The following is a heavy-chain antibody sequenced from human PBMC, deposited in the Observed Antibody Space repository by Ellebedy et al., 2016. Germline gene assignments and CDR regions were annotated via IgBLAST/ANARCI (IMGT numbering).Heavy chain of an antibody. CDR1: GYSFTSYW. J-gene: IGHJ4*02. D-gene: IGHD3-16*02. V-gene: IGHV5-51*01. CDR3: ARPPSGPSGELSPQALCY. CDR2: IYPGDSDT. Sequence: GGSLRLXXKGSGYSFTSYWIGWVRQMPGKGLEWMGIIYPGDSDTRYSPSFQGQVTISADKSISTAYLQWSSLKASDTAMYYCARPPSGPSGELSPQALCYWGQGTLVTVSS.